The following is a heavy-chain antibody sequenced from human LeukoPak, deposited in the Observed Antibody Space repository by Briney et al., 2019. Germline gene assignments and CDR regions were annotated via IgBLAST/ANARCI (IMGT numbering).Heavy chain of an antibody. D-gene: IGHD3-3*01. CDR3: ASDGGPFDH. V-gene: IGHV3-7*01. J-gene: IGHJ4*02. CDR2: INQGASEK. CDR1: GLTFSGYW. Sequence: PGGSLTLSCSASGLTFSGYWRVWVRQAPGMGLEWVANINQGASEKYYVDSVRGRFTISRDNAKKSLTLQMNSLRVDDTAVYYCASDGGPFDHWGQGTLVTLSS.